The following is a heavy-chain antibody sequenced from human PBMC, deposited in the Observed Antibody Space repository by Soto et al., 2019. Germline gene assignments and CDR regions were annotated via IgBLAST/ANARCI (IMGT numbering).Heavy chain of an antibody. J-gene: IGHJ4*02. D-gene: IGHD3-16*01. CDR3: ARGSPSMTYFGEYYFDF. CDR1: GFTVSSNY. CDR2: ISGGGST. V-gene: IGHV3-53*01. Sequence: EVQLVESGGGLIQPGGSLRLSCAASGFTVSSNYMSWVRQAPGKGLEWVSLISGGGSTYYSDSVKGRFTISRDNDKNTLNLLMKSLRAEDTAVYYCARGSPSMTYFGEYYFDFWGKGSLVTVSS.